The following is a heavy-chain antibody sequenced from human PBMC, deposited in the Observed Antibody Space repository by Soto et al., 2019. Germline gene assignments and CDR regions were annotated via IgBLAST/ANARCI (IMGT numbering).Heavy chain of an antibody. Sequence: ALRLSCAASGFTFDDYAMHWVRQAPGKGLEWVSGISWNSGSIGYADSVKGRFTISRDNAKNSLYLQMNSLRAEDTALYYCAKSDLGAFDIWGQGTMVTVSS. CDR1: GFTFDDYA. V-gene: IGHV3-9*01. J-gene: IGHJ3*02. D-gene: IGHD3-16*01. CDR3: AKSDLGAFDI. CDR2: ISWNSGSI.